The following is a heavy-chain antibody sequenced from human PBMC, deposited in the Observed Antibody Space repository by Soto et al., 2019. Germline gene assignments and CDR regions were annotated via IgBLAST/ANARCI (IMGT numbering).Heavy chain of an antibody. V-gene: IGHV4-34*01. D-gene: IGHD6-13*01. CDR1: GGSFSGYY. CDR2: INHSGST. CDR3: ARGRRVIGYSSSWYSGYYFDY. Sequence: SETLSLTCAVYGGSFSGYYWSWIRQPPGKGLEWIGEINHSGSTNYNPSLKSRVTISVDTSKNQFSLKLSSVTAADTAVYYCARGRRVIGYSSSWYSGYYFDYWGQGTLVTVS. J-gene: IGHJ4*02.